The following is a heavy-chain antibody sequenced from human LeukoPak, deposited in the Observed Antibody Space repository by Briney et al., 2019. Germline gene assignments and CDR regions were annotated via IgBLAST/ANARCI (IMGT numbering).Heavy chain of an antibody. CDR2: MNPNSGNT. CDR1: GYTFTSYD. J-gene: IGHJ5*02. CDR3: ARVIAVAGSNWFDP. Sequence: ASVKVSCKASGYTFTSYDINWVRQATGQGLEWMGWMNPNSGNTGYAQKFQGRITMTRNTSISTAYMELSSLRSEDTAVYYCARVIAVAGSNWFDPWGQGTLVTVSS. D-gene: IGHD6-19*01. V-gene: IGHV1-8*01.